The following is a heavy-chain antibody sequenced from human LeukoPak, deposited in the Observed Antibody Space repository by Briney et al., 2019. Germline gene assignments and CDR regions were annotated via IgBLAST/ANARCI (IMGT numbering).Heavy chain of an antibody. CDR1: GVSFSGYY. V-gene: IGHV4-34*09. CDR3: ARERRTASFDY. J-gene: IGHJ4*02. D-gene: IGHD1-14*01. Sequence: SETLSLTCAVYGVSFSGYYWSWIRQPPGKGLEWIGYIYYSGSTYYNPSLKSRVTISVDTSKNQFSLKLSSVTAADTAVYYCARERRTASFDYWGQGTLVTVSS. CDR2: IYYSGST.